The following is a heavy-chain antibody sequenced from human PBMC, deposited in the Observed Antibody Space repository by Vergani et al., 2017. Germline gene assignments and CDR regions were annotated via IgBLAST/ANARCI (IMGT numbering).Heavy chain of an antibody. CDR3: ARGRGYSGYDFGPRGGMFDY. CDR2: INPNSGGT. CDR1: GYTFTDYY. Sequence: QVQLVQSGAEVKKPGASVKVSCKASGYTFTDYYMHWVRQAPGQGLEWMGWINPNSGGTNYAQKFQGRFTMTRDTSISTAYMELSRLRSDDTAVYYCARGRGYSGYDFGPRGGMFDYWGQGTLVTVSS. D-gene: IGHD5-12*01. V-gene: IGHV1-2*02. J-gene: IGHJ4*02.